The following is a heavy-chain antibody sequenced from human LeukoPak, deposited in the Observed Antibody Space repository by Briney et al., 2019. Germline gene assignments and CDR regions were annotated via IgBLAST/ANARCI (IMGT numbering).Heavy chain of an antibody. V-gene: IGHV1-18*01. J-gene: IGHJ6*03. Sequence: GASVKVSCKASGYTFTSYGISWVRQAPGQGLEWMGWISAYNGNTNYAQELQGRVTMTTDTSTSTAYMELRSLRSDDTAVYYCARAPVGVRSRSYYYYYYMDVWGKGTTVTVSS. CDR2: ISAYNGNT. CDR1: GYTFTSYG. D-gene: IGHD3-16*01. CDR3: ARAPVGVRSRSYYYYYYMDV.